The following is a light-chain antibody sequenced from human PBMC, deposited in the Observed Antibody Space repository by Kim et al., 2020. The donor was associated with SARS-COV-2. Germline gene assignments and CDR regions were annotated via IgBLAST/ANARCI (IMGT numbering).Light chain of an antibody. CDR2: GAS. Sequence: EIVLTQSPGTLSLSPGERATLSCRASQSVSDNYLAWYQQKPGQAPRLLIYGASNGATGIPDRFSGSGSGTDFTLTISRLESEDFAVYYCQQYDTSPSCTFGQGTKLEI. CDR3: QQYDTSPSCT. V-gene: IGKV3-20*01. CDR1: QSVSDNY. J-gene: IGKJ2*02.